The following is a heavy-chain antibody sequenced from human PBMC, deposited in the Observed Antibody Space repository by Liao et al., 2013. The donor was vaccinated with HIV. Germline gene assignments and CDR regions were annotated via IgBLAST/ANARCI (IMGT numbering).Heavy chain of an antibody. D-gene: IGHD3-3*01. Sequence: QVQLQESGPGVVEPSETLSLTCTVSGGSIGSHYWNWIRQTPDKRLEWLGYIYYDGRAGYNPSLGGRVTMSVDTSKNQFSLKLSSVTAADTAVYYCARTDQYYDFWNGYENWFDPWGQGTLVTVSS. J-gene: IGHJ5*02. CDR2: IYYDGRA. V-gene: IGHV4-59*11. CDR1: GGSIGSHY. CDR3: ARTDQYYDFWNGYENWFDP.